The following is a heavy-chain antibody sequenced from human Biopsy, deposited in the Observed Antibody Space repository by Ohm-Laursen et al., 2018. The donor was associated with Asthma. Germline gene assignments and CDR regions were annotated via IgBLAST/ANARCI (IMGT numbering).Heavy chain of an antibody. D-gene: IGHD4-17*01. Sequence: ASVKVSCKISGYSLTDLSVHWVRQAPGQGLEWMGGHDHEEGGTVNARRFQGRVTMTEDTSTVTAYMELSSLSSDDTAVYYCASDFPKDYVRYNFQFWGQGTLVTVSS. V-gene: IGHV1-24*01. CDR1: GYSLTDLS. J-gene: IGHJ4*02. CDR3: ASDFPKDYVRYNFQF. CDR2: HDHEEGGT.